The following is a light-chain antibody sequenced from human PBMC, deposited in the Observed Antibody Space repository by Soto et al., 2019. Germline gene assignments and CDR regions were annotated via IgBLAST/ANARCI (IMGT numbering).Light chain of an antibody. Sequence: DIVMTQSPDSLAVSLGERATINCKSSQSVLYNSKTYFGWYQQKPGQPPKLLIYCASTRESGVPDRFSGSGSGTDCTLTISSLQAEDEALYYCHQYLNTPYTFGQWTKLAIK. J-gene: IGKJ2*01. V-gene: IGKV4-1*01. CDR1: QSVLYNSKTY. CDR3: HQYLNTPYT. CDR2: CAS.